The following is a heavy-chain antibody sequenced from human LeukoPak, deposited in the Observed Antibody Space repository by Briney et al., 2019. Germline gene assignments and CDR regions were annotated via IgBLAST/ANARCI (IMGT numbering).Heavy chain of an antibody. CDR2: INDDGSST. J-gene: IGHJ4*02. Sequence: LGGSLRLSCAASGFTFSSYWMHWVRQAPGKGLVWVSRINDDGSSTTYADSVKGRFTISRDNAKNTLYLQMNSLRAEDTAVYYCAREGRDYGGNPFDYWGQGTLVTVSS. V-gene: IGHV3-74*01. CDR1: GFTFSSYW. D-gene: IGHD4-23*01. CDR3: AREGRDYGGNPFDY.